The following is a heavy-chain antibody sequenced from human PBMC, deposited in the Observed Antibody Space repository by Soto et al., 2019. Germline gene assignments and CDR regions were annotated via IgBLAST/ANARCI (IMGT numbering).Heavy chain of an antibody. CDR2: FDPEDGET. V-gene: IGHV1-24*01. J-gene: IGHJ5*02. Sequence: GASVKVSCKVSGYTLTELSMHWVRQAPGKGLEWMGGFDPEDGETIYAQKFQGRVTMTEDTSTDTAYMELSSLRSEDTAVYYCATVVRSSWYLRWFDPWGQGTQVTVSS. CDR1: GYTLTELS. D-gene: IGHD6-13*01. CDR3: ATVVRSSWYLRWFDP.